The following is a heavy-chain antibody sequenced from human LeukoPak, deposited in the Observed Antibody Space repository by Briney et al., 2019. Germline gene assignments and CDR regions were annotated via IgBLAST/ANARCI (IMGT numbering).Heavy chain of an antibody. CDR2: INTNTENP. CDR3: ARIPYYYDSTPDAFDI. CDR1: GYTFTSYA. V-gene: IGHV7-4-1*02. D-gene: IGHD3-22*01. J-gene: IGHJ3*02. Sequence: ASVKVSCKASGYTFTSYAMNWVQQAPGQGLEWMGWINTNTENPTYAQGFTGRFVFSLDTSVGTAYLQISSLKAEDTAVYYCARIPYYYDSTPDAFDIWGQGTMVTVSS.